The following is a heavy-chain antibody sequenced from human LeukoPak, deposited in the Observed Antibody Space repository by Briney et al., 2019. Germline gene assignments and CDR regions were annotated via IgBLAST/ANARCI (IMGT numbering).Heavy chain of an antibody. D-gene: IGHD5-18*01. CDR2: INHSGST. CDR1: GGSFSGYY. CDR3: ARADTYLDY. V-gene: IGHV4-34*01. Sequence: PSETLSLTCAVYGGSFSGYYWSWIRQPPGKGLEWIGEINHSGSTNYNPSLKSRVTISIDTSKNQFSLNLNSVTAADTAVYYCARADTYLDYWGQGILVTVSS. J-gene: IGHJ4*02.